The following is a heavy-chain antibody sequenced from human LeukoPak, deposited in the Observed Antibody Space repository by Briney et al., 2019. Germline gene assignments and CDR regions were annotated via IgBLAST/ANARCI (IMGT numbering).Heavy chain of an antibody. J-gene: IGHJ4*02. Sequence: SETLSLTCAVYGGSFSGYYWSWIRQPPGKGLEWIGEINHSGSTNYNPSLKSRVTISVDTSKNQFSLKLSSVTAADTAVYYCARVRAVLYGSGSSYWGQGTLVTVSS. CDR3: ARVRAVLYGSGSSY. CDR1: GGSFSGYY. D-gene: IGHD3-10*01. V-gene: IGHV4-34*01. CDR2: INHSGST.